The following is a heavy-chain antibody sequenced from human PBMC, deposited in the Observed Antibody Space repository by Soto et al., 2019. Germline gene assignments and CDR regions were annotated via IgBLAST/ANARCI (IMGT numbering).Heavy chain of an antibody. D-gene: IGHD1-26*01. V-gene: IGHV3-33*01. CDR2: IWYDASNK. J-gene: IGHJ4*02. CDR1: CFTFRTYG. CDR3: ARGRVDGGELDL. Sequence: VQLVESGGGVVQPGRSLRLSCAASCFTFRTYGMYWVRPAPGKGLEWVAVIWYDASNKYYADSVKGRFTISRDNSENTLYLQMNSLRAEDTAVYYCARGRVDGGELDLWGQGTLVTVSS.